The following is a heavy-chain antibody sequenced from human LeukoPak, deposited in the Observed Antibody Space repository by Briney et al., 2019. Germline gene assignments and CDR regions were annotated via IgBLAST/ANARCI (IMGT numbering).Heavy chain of an antibody. V-gene: IGHV4-34*01. CDR3: ASPPGSYYY. CDR1: GGSFSGYY. D-gene: IGHD1-26*01. CDR2: INHSGST. J-gene: IGHJ4*02. Sequence: PSETLSLTCAVYGGSFSGYYWSWIRQPPGKGLEWIGEINHSGSTYYNPSLKSRVTISVDTSKNQFSLKLSSVTAADTAVYYCASPPGSYYYGAQGPLVPV.